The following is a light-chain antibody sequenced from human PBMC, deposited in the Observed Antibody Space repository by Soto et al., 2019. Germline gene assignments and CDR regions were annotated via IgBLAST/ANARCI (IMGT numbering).Light chain of an antibody. J-gene: IGKJ5*01. CDR3: QQSYSSPQVAAT. Sequence: DIQMTQSPSSLSASVGDRVTITCRASQSISSYLNWYQQKPGKAPKLLIYAASSLQSGVPSRFSGSGSGTDFTLTISSLQPEDFAPYYCQQSYSSPQVAATFGQGTRLEIK. CDR2: AAS. V-gene: IGKV1-39*01. CDR1: QSISSY.